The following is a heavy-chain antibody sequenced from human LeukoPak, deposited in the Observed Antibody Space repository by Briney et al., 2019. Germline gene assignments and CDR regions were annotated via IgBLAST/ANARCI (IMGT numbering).Heavy chain of an antibody. Sequence: SETLSLTCTVSGGSISSGRYYWSWIRQPAGKGLEWIGRFYPSGNTNYNPSLKSRLTISVDTSKNQFSLKLSAVTAADAALYYCAAGPVKYYFDHWGQGPLVTVSS. CDR3: AAGPVKYYFDH. CDR2: FYPSGNT. V-gene: IGHV4-61*02. J-gene: IGHJ4*02. D-gene: IGHD6-13*01. CDR1: GGSISSGRYY.